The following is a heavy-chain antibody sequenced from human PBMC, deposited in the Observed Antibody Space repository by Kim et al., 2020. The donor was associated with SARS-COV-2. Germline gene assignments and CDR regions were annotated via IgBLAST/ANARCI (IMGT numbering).Heavy chain of an antibody. D-gene: IGHD3-3*01. Sequence: LSLTCAASGFTFSSYSMNWVRQAPGKGLEWVSSISSSSSYIYYADSVKGRFTISRDNAKNSLYLQMNSLRAEDTAVYYCARGMGRITIFGVVIEDYYYGMDVWGQGTTVTVSS. J-gene: IGHJ6*02. CDR2: ISSSSSYI. V-gene: IGHV3-21*01. CDR3: ARGMGRITIFGVVIEDYYYGMDV. CDR1: GFTFSSYS.